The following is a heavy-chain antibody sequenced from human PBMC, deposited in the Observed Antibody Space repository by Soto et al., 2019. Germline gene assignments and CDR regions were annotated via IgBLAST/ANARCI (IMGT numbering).Heavy chain of an antibody. CDR1: GFTFSSYG. CDR3: AKDAGTYYDFLSGYYGRADNWFDP. J-gene: IGHJ5*02. CDR2: ISYDGSNK. D-gene: IGHD3-3*01. Sequence: QVQLVESGGGVVQPGRSLRLSCAASGFTFSSYGMHWVRQAPGKGLEWVAVISYDGSNKYYADSVKGRFTISRDNSKNTLYLQMNSLRAEDTAVYYCAKDAGTYYDFLSGYYGRADNWFDPWGQGTLVTVSS. V-gene: IGHV3-30*18.